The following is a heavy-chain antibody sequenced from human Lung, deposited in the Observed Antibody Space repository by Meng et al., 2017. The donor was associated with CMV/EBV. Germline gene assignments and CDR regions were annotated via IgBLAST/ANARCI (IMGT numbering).Heavy chain of an antibody. CDR2: ISSSSSFK. CDR3: ARDSGGLYGSGSYYYGLDV. CDR1: GFTFSSYG. V-gene: IGHV3-21*01. D-gene: IGHD3-10*01. Sequence: SCAASGFTFSSYGMNWVRQAPGKGLERLSSISSSSSFKDYADSVKGRFTISRDNAKNSLYLQMNNLRAEGTAVYYCARDSGGLYGSGSYYYGLDVWXQGTTVTVSS. J-gene: IGHJ6*02.